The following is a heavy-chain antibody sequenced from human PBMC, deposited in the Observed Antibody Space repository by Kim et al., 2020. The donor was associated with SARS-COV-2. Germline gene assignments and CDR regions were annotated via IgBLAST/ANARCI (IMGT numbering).Heavy chain of an antibody. V-gene: IGHV3-74*01. Sequence: SDADSVTGRFTISGDNAKNTLYLQMNSMRVEDTAVYYCSRGGARGGSSDYWGQGTLVTVSS. CDR3: SRGGARGGSSDY. D-gene: IGHD6-6*01. J-gene: IGHJ4*02.